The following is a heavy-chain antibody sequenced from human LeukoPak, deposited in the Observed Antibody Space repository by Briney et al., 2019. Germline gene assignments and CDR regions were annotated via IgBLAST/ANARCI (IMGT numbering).Heavy chain of an antibody. Sequence: PGGSLRLSCAASEFTFSSYAMSWVRQAPGKGLEWVSAISGSGGSTYYADSVKGRFIISRDNSKNTLYPQMNSLRAEDTAVYYCAKLILRYNRNGPEDYWGQGTLVTVSS. CDR2: ISGSGGST. J-gene: IGHJ4*02. V-gene: IGHV3-23*01. D-gene: IGHD1-14*01. CDR3: AKLILRYNRNGPEDY. CDR1: EFTFSSYA.